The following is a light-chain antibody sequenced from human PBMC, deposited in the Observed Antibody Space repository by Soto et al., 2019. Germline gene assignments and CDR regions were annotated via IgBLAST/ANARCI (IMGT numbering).Light chain of an antibody. V-gene: IGKV3-20*01. CDR2: GAS. J-gene: IGKJ1*01. CDR1: QSVSSSY. Sequence: EIALTQSPCTLSVSPGERATLSCRASQSVSSSYLAWYQQKPGQAPRLLIYGASSRATGIPDRFSGSGSGTDFALTISRLQPEDFAVYYCQQYGSSPRTFGQGTNADIK. CDR3: QQYGSSPRT.